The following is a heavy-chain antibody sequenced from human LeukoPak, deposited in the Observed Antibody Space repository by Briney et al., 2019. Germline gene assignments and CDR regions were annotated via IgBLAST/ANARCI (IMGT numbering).Heavy chain of an antibody. V-gene: IGHV4-34*01. CDR3: ARLRYFDRLFPRNWFDP. D-gene: IGHD3-9*01. CDR1: GGSFRGYY. Sequence: PSETLSFTCAVYGGSFRGYYWSWIRQPPGKGLEWIGEINHSGSTNYNPSLKSRVTISVDTSKNQFSLKLSSVTAADTAVYYCARLRYFDRLFPRNWFDPWGQGTLVTVSS. CDR2: INHSGST. J-gene: IGHJ5*02.